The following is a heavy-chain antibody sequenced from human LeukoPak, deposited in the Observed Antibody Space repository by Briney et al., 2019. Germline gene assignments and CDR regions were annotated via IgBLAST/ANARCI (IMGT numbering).Heavy chain of an antibody. V-gene: IGHV3-53*01. J-gene: IGHJ2*01. CDR1: GFIVSSNY. Sequence: GGSLRLSCAASGFIVSSNYMSWVRQAPGKGLEWVSVMYSGGSTYYADSVKGRFTISRDNSKNTLDLQMNSLRAEDTAMYYCARGLSTVTDWYFDLWGRGTLVTVSS. CDR2: MYSGGST. D-gene: IGHD4-17*01. CDR3: ARGLSTVTDWYFDL.